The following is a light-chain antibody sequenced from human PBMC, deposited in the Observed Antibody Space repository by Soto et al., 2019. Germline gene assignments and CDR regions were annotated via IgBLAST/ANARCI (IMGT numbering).Light chain of an antibody. V-gene: IGLV1-47*01. Sequence: QSVLTQPPSASGTPGQRVTISGSGTSSNIGYNYVYWYQQLPGTAPKLLIYRNDQRPSGVPDRFSGSKSGTSASLAISGLRSEDEADYYCAAWDDSLSGWVFGGGNKLTVL. CDR3: AAWDDSLSGWV. CDR2: RND. J-gene: IGLJ3*02. CDR1: SSNIGYNY.